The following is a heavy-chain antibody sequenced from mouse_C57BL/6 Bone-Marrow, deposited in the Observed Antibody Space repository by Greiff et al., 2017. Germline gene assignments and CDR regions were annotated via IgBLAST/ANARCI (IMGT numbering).Heavy chain of an antibody. CDR1: GFNIKDDY. V-gene: IGHV14-4*01. CDR3: TPDYYGSSYENYFDY. CDR2: IDPENGDT. J-gene: IGHJ2*01. D-gene: IGHD1-1*01. Sequence: VQLKESGAELVRPGASVKLSCTASGFNIKDDYMHWVKQRPEQGLEWIGWIDPENGDTEYASKFQGKATITADTSSNTAYLQLSSLTSEDTAVYYCTPDYYGSSYENYFDYWGQGTTLTVSS.